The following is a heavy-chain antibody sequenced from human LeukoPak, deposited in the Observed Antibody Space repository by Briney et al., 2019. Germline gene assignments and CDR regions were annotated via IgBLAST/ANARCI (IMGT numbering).Heavy chain of an antibody. CDR1: GFTFSSYE. J-gene: IGHJ6*03. V-gene: IGHV3-48*03. D-gene: IGHD6-13*01. Sequence: GGSLRLSCAASGFTFSSYEMNWVRQAPGKGLEWVSYISSSGSTIYYADSVKGRFTISRDNAKNSLYLQMNSLRAEDTALYYCAKSSSSWYYYYMDVWGKGTTVTISS. CDR2: ISSSGSTI. CDR3: AKSSSSWYYYYMDV.